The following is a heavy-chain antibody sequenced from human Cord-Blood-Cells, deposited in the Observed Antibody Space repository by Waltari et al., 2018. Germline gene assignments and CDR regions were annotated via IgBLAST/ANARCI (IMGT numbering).Heavy chain of an antibody. D-gene: IGHD2-2*01. J-gene: IGHJ3*02. CDR3: ARGFCSSTSCYAFDI. CDR1: GFTVSSNY. V-gene: IGHV3-53*01. Sequence: EVQLVESGGGVIQPGGYLRLSCAASGFTVSSNYMSWVRQDPGKGLEWVQVIYCAGSTYYADAVEGGFPCSSDNPKNPLYLLRNSLRAEDTAVYYCARGFCSSTSCYAFDIWGQVIMVTVSS. CDR2: IYCAGST.